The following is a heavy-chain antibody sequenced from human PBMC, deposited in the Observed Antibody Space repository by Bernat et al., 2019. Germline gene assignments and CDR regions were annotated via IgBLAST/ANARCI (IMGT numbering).Heavy chain of an antibody. CDR3: ARVGVGSQYGSGSYDA. V-gene: IGHV3-21*01. D-gene: IGHD3-10*01. CDR2: ISSSGDYI. J-gene: IGHJ4*02. Sequence: EVQLVESGGGLVKPGGSLRLSCAASGFTLSNYNMNWVRQTPGKGLEWVSSISSSGDYIYYVDSVKGRFTISRDDARNSLYLQMNSLRAEDAAVYYCARVGVGSQYGSGSYDAWGKGTLVTVSS. CDR1: GFTLSNYN.